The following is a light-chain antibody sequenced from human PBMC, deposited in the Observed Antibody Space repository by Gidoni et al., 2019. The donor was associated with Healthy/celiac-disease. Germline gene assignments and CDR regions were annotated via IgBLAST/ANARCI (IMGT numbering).Light chain of an antibody. J-gene: IGKJ1*01. Sequence: EIVMTQSPATLSVSPGERATLSCRASQSVSSNLAWYQQKPREAPRLLIYGASTRATGIPARFSGSGAATEFTLTISSLQSADFAVYYCQQYNNWPQTFGQGTKVEIK. V-gene: IGKV3-15*01. CDR2: GAS. CDR1: QSVSSN. CDR3: QQYNNWPQT.